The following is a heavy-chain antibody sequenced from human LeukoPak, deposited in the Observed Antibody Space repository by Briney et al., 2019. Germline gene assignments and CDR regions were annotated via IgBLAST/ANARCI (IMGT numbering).Heavy chain of an antibody. V-gene: IGHV3-21*01. D-gene: IGHD3-10*01. J-gene: IGHJ6*02. CDR3: ARDYGSGSYRARYGMDV. CDR2: ISSIIRYI. Sequence: CLRLSCAASGFTFTRDSMNWVRQAPGEGLGWVSSISSIIRYIYYADSVKGRFTISRDNAKTSLYLQMNSLRAEVTAAYYCARDYGSGSYRARYGMDVWGQGTTVTVSS. CDR1: GFTFTRDS.